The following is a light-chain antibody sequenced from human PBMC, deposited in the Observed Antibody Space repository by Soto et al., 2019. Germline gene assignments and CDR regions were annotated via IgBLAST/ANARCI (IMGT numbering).Light chain of an antibody. V-gene: IGLV1-40*01. J-gene: IGLJ1*01. Sequence: QSVLTRPPSVSWAPGQRVTSACTGSSSNLGAGYDVHWYQLLPGTAPKLLIYGNRNRPSGVPDRFSGSKSGTSASLAITGLQAEDEADYYCQSYDNSLGVCYVFGTGTKVTVL. CDR1: SSNLGAGYD. CDR3: QSYDNSLGVCYV. CDR2: GNR.